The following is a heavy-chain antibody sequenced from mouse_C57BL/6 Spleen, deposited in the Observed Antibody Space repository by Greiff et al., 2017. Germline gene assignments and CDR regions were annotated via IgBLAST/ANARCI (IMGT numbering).Heavy chain of an antibody. V-gene: IGHV3-6*01. CDR1: GYSITSGYY. CDR3: AKYSNYWYFDV. D-gene: IGHD2-5*01. J-gene: IGHJ1*03. Sequence: EVQLVESGPGLVKPSQSLSLTCSVTGYSITSGYYWNWIRQFPGNKLEWMGYISYDGSNNYNPSLKNRISITRDTSKNQVFLKLNSVTTEDTATYYCAKYSNYWYFDVWGTGTTVTVAS. CDR2: ISYDGSN.